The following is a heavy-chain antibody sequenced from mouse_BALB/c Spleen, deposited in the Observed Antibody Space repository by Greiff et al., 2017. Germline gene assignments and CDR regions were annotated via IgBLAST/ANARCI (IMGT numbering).Heavy chain of an antibody. CDR2: IRNKANGYTT. Sequence: EVMLVESGGGLVQPGGSLRLSCATSGFTFTDYYMSWVRQPPGKALEWLGFIRNKANGYTTEYSASVKGRFTITRDNSQSILYLQMNTLRAEDSATYYCARDKASGSSYWYFDVWGAGTTVTVSS. J-gene: IGHJ1*01. CDR3: ARDKASGSSYWYFDV. CDR1: GFTFTDYY. V-gene: IGHV7-3*02. D-gene: IGHD1-1*01.